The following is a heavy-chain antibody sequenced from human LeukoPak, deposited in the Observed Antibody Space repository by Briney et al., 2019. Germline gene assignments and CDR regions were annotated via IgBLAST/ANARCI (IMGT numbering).Heavy chain of an antibody. CDR2: IIPILGIA. CDR3: ARDSSRELLSAFDI. CDR1: GYTFTGYY. D-gene: IGHD1-26*01. J-gene: IGHJ3*02. V-gene: IGHV1-69*04. Sequence: SVKVSCKASGYTFTGYYMHWVRQAPGQGLEWMGRIIPILGIANYAQKFQGRVTITADKSTSTAYMELSSLRSEDTAVYYCARDSSRELLSAFDIWGQGTMVTVSS.